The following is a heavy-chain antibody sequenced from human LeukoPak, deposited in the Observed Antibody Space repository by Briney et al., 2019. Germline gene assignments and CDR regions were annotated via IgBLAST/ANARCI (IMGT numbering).Heavy chain of an antibody. CDR2: MNPNSGNT. D-gene: IGHD2-2*01. CDR1: GYTFTSYD. Sequence: ASVKVSCKASGYTFTSYDINWVRQATGQGLEWMGWMNPNSGNTGYAQKFQGRVTITRNTSISTAYMELSSLRSEDTAVYYCARFGGWSDCSSTSCANFDCWGQGTLVTVSS. CDR3: ARFGGWSDCSSTSCANFDC. J-gene: IGHJ4*02. V-gene: IGHV1-8*03.